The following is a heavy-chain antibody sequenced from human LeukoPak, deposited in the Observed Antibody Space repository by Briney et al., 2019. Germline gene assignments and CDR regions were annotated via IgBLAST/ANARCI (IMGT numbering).Heavy chain of an antibody. D-gene: IGHD4-17*01. CDR1: GFTFSNYA. V-gene: IGHV3-21*01. CDR2: ISSSSSYI. CDR3: ARAIDYGDYPYYFDY. J-gene: IGHJ4*02. Sequence: GGSLRLSCAASGFTFSNYAMSWVRQAPGKGLEWVSSISSSSSYIYYADSVKGRFTISRDNAKNSLYLQMNSLRAEDTAVYYCARAIDYGDYPYYFDYWGQGTLVTVSS.